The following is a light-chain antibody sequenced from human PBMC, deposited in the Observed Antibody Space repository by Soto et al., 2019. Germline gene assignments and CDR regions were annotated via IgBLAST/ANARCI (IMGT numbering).Light chain of an antibody. J-gene: IGKJ2*01. V-gene: IGKV3-15*01. CDR3: QQYNNWPPRYT. CDR1: QSVSSN. CDR2: GAS. Sequence: EIVMTQSPATLSVSLGERATLSCRASQSVSSNLAWYQQKPGQAPRLLIYGASTRATGIPARFSGSGSGTEFTLTISSLQSEDFAVDYCQQYNNWPPRYTFGQGPKLEIK.